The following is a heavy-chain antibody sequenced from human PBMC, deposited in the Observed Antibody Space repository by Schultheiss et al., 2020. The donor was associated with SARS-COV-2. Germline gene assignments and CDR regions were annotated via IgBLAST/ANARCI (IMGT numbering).Heavy chain of an antibody. CDR1: GYSFTNYW. CDR3: ARLGSGSHYNVLDY. V-gene: IGHV5-51*01. J-gene: IGHJ4*02. D-gene: IGHD3-10*01. CDR2: IYPADSDT. Sequence: GGSLRLSCKGSGYSFTNYWNGWVRQMPGKGLEWMGIIYPADSDTRYSPSFQGQVTISADKSINTAYLQWSSLKASDTAMYYCARLGSGSHYNVLDYWGQGTLVTVSS.